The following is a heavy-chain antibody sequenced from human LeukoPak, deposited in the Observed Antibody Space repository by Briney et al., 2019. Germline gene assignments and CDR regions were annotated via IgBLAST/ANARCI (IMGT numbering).Heavy chain of an antibody. J-gene: IGHJ5*02. V-gene: IGHV1-69*06. D-gene: IGHD5-12*01. Sequence: ASVKVSCKASGGTFSSYAISWVRQAPGQGLEWMGGIIPIFGTANYAQKFQGRVTITADKSTSTAYMELSSLRSEDTAVYYCARGRSGSLMYNWFDPWGQGTLVTVSS. CDR2: IIPIFGTA. CDR3: ARGRSGSLMYNWFDP. CDR1: GGTFSSYA.